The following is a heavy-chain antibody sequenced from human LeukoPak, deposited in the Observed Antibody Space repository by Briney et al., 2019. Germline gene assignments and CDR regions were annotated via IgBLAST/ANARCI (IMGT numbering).Heavy chain of an antibody. J-gene: IGHJ5*01. CDR3: AKRSEVVTAIPDS. Sequence: GGSLRLSCAASGFTFSSYAMSWVRQAPGKGLEWVAVISYDGRTEYYADSVKGRFTISRDNSKNTAYLQMNSLRAEDTAVYYCAKRSEVVTAIPDSWGQGTLVTVSS. CDR1: GFTFSSYA. D-gene: IGHD2-21*02. CDR2: ISYDGRTE. V-gene: IGHV3-30*18.